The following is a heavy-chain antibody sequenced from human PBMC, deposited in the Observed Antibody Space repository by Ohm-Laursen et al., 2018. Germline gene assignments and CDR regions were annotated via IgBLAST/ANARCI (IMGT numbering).Heavy chain of an antibody. J-gene: IGHJ4*02. CDR1: GYTFTSYD. CDR3: ARERYGRVVDF. V-gene: IGHV1-8*01. D-gene: IGHD2-15*01. Sequence: DSVKVSCKASGYTFTSYDINWVRQATGQGLEWMGWMNPNSDNTGYAQKFQGRATMTRDTSISTAYMELSKLRSEDTAVYYGARERYGRVVDFWGQGTLVPVSA. CDR2: MNPNSDNT.